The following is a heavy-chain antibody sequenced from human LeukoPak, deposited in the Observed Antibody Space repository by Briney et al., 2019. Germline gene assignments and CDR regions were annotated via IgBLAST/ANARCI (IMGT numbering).Heavy chain of an antibody. CDR1: GYTFTSYA. CDR3: ARSPEVDCSSTSCPPHNWFDP. Sequence: ASVKVSCKASGYTFTSYAISWVRQAPGQGLEWMGGIIPIFGTANYAQKFQGRVTITADESTSTAYMELSSLRSEDTAVYYCARSPEVDCSSTSCPPHNWFDPWGQGTLVTVSS. V-gene: IGHV1-69*13. CDR2: IIPIFGTA. J-gene: IGHJ5*02. D-gene: IGHD2-2*01.